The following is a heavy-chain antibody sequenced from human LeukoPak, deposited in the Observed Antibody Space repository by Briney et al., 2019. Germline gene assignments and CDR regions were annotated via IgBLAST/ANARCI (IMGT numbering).Heavy chain of an antibody. D-gene: IGHD4-17*01. Sequence: GGSLRLSCAASGFTFSSFSMNWVRQAPGKGLEWLSYIKSRSNSTYYADSVRGRFTINRDNAKNSLYLQMNSLRAEDTAVYFCARAVWSYGDSAYWGQGTLVTVSS. J-gene: IGHJ4*02. V-gene: IGHV3-48*04. CDR1: GFTFSSFS. CDR3: ARAVWSYGDSAY. CDR2: IKSRSNST.